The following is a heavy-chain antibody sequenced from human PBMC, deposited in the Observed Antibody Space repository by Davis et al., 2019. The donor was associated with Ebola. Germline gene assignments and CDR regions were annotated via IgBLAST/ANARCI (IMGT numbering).Heavy chain of an antibody. D-gene: IGHD6-13*01. CDR2: INHSGST. J-gene: IGHJ5*02. V-gene: IGHV4-34*01. CDR3: ARLGRYIAAAGTRGRPFWFDP. Sequence: MPGGSLRLSCAVYGGSFSGYYWSWIRQPPGKGLEWIGEINHSGSTNYNPSLKSRFTISVDTSKNQFSLKLSSVTAADAAVYYCARLGRYIAAAGTRGRPFWFDPWGQGTLVTVSS. CDR1: GGSFSGYY.